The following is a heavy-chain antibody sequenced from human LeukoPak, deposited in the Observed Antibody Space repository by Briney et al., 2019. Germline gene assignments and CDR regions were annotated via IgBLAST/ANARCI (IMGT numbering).Heavy chain of an antibody. CDR2: ISSSGSTI. CDR1: GFTFSSYE. Sequence: GGSLRLSCAASGFTFSSYEMNWVRQAPGKGLEWVSYISSSGSTIYYADSVKGRFTISRDNAKNSLYLQMNSLRAEDTAVYYCARERGYSGYDYFIDSPSDYWGQGTLVTVSS. D-gene: IGHD5-12*01. V-gene: IGHV3-48*03. CDR3: ARERGYSGYDYFIDSPSDY. J-gene: IGHJ4*02.